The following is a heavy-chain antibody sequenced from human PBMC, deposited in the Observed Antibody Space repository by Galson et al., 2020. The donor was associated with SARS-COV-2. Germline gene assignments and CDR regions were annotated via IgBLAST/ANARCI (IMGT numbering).Heavy chain of an antibody. J-gene: IGHJ3*02. Sequence: GESLKISCAASGFTFSSYAMSWVRQAPGKGLEWVSTFSGSGGSTYYADSVKGRFTISRDNSKNTLHLQMNSLSAADTAVYYCAKGLSSSAYDPFDIWGQGTMVTVSS. V-gene: IGHV3-23*01. CDR3: AKGLSSSAYDPFDI. D-gene: IGHD3-22*01. CDR2: FSGSGGST. CDR1: GFTFSSYA.